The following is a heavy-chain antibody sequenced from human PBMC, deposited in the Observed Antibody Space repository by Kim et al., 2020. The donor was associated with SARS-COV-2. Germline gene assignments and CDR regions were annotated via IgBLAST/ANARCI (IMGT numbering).Heavy chain of an antibody. CDR3: ARDRGNSGYDELDY. D-gene: IGHD5-12*01. V-gene: IGHV3-7*01. CDR2: IKPDGSEK. CDR1: GFIFSRYW. J-gene: IGHJ4*02. Sequence: GGSLRLSCAASGFIFSRYWMTWVRQAPEKGLEWVANIKPDGSEKNYADSVKGRLTISRDNAKNSMYLQMNSLRAEDTAVYYCARDRGNSGYDELDYWGQGTRVTVSS.